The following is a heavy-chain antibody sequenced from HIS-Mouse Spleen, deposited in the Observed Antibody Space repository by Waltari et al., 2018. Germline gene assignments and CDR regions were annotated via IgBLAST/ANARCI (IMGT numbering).Heavy chain of an antibody. CDR2: TSYDGSNK. CDR1: GFTFSSYA. V-gene: IGHV3-30-3*01. Sequence: QVQLVESGGGVVQPGRSLRLSCAASGFTFSSYAMHWVHQAPGKGVEWVVVTSYDGSNKYYADSGKGRFTISRDNSKNTLYLQMNSLRAEDTAVYYCARRRSYFDYWGQGTLVTVSS. J-gene: IGHJ4*02. CDR3: ARRRSYFDY.